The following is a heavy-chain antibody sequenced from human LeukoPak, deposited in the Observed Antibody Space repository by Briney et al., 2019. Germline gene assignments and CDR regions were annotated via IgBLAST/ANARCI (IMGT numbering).Heavy chain of an antibody. V-gene: IGHV3-23*01. CDR2: ISGSGGST. CDR1: GFTFSSYA. CDR3: AGYYYGSGSYYRKGYY. J-gene: IGHJ4*02. D-gene: IGHD3-10*01. Sequence: PGGSLRLSCAASGFTFSSYAMSWVRQAPGKGLEWVSGISGSGGSTYYAESVKGRFTISRDNSKNTLYLQMNSLRAEDTAVYYCAGYYYGSGSYYRKGYYWGQGTLVTVSS.